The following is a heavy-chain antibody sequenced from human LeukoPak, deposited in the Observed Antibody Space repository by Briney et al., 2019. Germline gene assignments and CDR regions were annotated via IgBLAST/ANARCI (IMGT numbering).Heavy chain of an antibody. CDR3: TRRPKQPGFWSGYVDY. CDR2: IYRSGST. CDR1: NYSISNSLY. V-gene: IGHV4-38-2*02. Sequence: PSETLSLTCSGSNYSISNSLYWGWLRQPPGKGLEWIGSIYRSGSTFYNPSLKSRVTISVDRSKNQFSLKLSSVTAADTAVYYCTRRPKQPGFWSGYVDYWGQGTLVTVSS. D-gene: IGHD3-3*01. J-gene: IGHJ4*02.